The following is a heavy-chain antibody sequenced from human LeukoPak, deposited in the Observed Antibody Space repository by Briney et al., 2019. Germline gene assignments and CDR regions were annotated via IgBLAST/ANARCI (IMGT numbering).Heavy chain of an antibody. CDR1: GFTFSSYA. Sequence: GGSLRLSCAASGFTFSSYAMHWVRQAPGKGLEYVSAISSNGGSTYYANSVKGRFTISRDNSKNTLYLQMGSLRAEDMAVYYCARGRGLYCSSTSCSSFDYWGQGTLVTVSS. D-gene: IGHD2-2*01. J-gene: IGHJ4*02. CDR3: ARGRGLYCSSTSCSSFDY. CDR2: ISSNGGST. V-gene: IGHV3-64*01.